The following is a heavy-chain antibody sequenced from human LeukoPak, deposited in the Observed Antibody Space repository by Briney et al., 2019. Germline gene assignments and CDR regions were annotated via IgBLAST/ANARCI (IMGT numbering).Heavy chain of an antibody. Sequence: ASVKVSCKASGGTFSSYAISWVRQAPGQGLEWMGGIIPILGIANYAQKFQGRVTITADKSTSTAYMELSSLRSEDTAVYYCAREYGSGSYYVYYFDYWGQGTLVTVSS. D-gene: IGHD3-10*01. V-gene: IGHV1-69*10. J-gene: IGHJ4*02. CDR1: GGTFSSYA. CDR2: IIPILGIA. CDR3: AREYGSGSYYVYYFDY.